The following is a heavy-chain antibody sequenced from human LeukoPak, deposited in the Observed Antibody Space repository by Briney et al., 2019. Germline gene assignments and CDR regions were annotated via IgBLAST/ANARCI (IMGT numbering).Heavy chain of an antibody. CDR2: IFPSGSP. D-gene: IGHD2-2*01. CDR1: GGSISSGSYY. V-gene: IGHV4-61*02. CDR3: ARGDCSSTSCYLDS. Sequence: PSQTLSLTCTVSGGSISSGSYYWSWIRQPAGKGLEWIGRIFPSGSPNYNPSLKSRVTISVDTSKNQFSLKLSSVTAADTAVYYCARGDCSSTSCYLDSWGQGTLVTVSS. J-gene: IGHJ4*02.